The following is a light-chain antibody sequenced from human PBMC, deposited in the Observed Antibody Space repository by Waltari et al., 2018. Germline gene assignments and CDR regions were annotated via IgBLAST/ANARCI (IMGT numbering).Light chain of an antibody. V-gene: IGKV3-20*01. CDR1: QSVSKY. J-gene: IGKJ1*01. CDR2: AAS. Sequence: EIVLTQSPGTLSLSPGERATLPCRASQSVSKYLAWYQQRPGQAPRLLIYAASTRATCIPDRFSGSGSGTDFSLTISRLEPEDFAVYYCQNHERLPATFGQGTKVEIK. CDR3: QNHERLPAT.